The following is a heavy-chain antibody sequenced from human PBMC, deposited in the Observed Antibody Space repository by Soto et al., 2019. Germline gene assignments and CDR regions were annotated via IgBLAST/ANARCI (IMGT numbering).Heavy chain of an antibody. J-gene: IGHJ4*02. CDR1: GFTFSSYA. D-gene: IGHD1-20*01. CDR3: SKPPDYNWNDY. V-gene: IGHV3-23*01. Sequence: GGSLRLSCAASGFTFSSYAMSWVRQAPGKGLEWISAVSGSGGSTYYADSVKGRFTISRDNSKDTLYLQMNNLRAEDTAVYYCSKPPDYNWNDYRAQRTPVTVSS. CDR2: VSGSGGST.